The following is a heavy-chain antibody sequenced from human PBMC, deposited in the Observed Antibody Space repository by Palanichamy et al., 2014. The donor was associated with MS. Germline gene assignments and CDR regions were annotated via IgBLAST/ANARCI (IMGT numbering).Heavy chain of an antibody. CDR1: GFSLSTLGVG. CDR3: AHIGDSGRPLDY. V-gene: IGHV2-5*02. Sequence: QITLKESGPTLVKPTQTLTLTCTVSGFSLSTLGVGVGWIRQSPGKALECLALIYWDDDKRFNPSLKSRLTITQDTSKNQVVLRMTNMDPVDTATYYCAHIGDSGRPLDYWGQGTLVTVSS. J-gene: IGHJ4*02. D-gene: IGHD1-26*01. CDR2: IYWDDDK.